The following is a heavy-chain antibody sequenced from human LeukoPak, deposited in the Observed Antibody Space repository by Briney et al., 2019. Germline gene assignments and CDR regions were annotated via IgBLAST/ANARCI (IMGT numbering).Heavy chain of an antibody. CDR3: ARTRSSTWRLLDY. CDR1: GGSISSSSYY. D-gene: IGHD6-13*01. J-gene: IGHJ4*02. V-gene: IGHV4-39*07. Sequence: SETLSLTCTVSGGSISSSSYYWGWIRQPPGKGLEWIGSIYYSGSTYYNPSLKSRVTISVDTSKNQFSLKLTSVTAADTAVYYCARTRSSTWRLLDYWGQGTLVTVSS. CDR2: IYYSGST.